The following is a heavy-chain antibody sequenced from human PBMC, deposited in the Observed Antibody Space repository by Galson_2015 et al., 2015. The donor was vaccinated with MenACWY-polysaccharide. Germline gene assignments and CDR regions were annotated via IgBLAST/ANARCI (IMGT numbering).Heavy chain of an antibody. V-gene: IGHV4-31*11. Sequence: PLYLTSAVSVGSISIGGYTWSWVRQHPGKGLEWFGFIDYSGSTYYDPSLKSRVTISVDTSKNQFSLKLRSVSSADTAVYYCARASICGGDCYPFDYWVQGTLVTVSS. CDR1: VGSISIGGYT. J-gene: IGHJ4*02. CDR2: IDYSGST. CDR3: ARASICGGDCYPFDY. D-gene: IGHD2-21*01.